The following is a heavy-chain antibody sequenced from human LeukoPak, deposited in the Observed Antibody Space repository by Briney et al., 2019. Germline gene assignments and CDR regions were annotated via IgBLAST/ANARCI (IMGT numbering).Heavy chain of an antibody. CDR3: ARLGGSYPPGFDP. Sequence: KASETLSLTCTVSGGSISSYYWSWIRQPPGKGLEWIGYIYYSGSTYYNPSLKSRVTISVDTSKNQFSLKLSSVTAADTAVYYCARLGGSYPPGFDPWGQGTLVTVSS. CDR2: IYYSGST. V-gene: IGHV4-59*08. J-gene: IGHJ5*02. D-gene: IGHD1-26*01. CDR1: GGSISSYY.